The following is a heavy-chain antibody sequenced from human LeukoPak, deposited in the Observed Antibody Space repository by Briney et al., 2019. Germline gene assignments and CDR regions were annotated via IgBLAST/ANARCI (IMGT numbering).Heavy chain of an antibody. Sequence: SETLSLTCTVSGGSISSYYWSWIRQPPGKGLEWIGYIYYSGSTNYNPSLKSRVTISVDTSKDQFSLKLSSVTAADTAVYYCARGVAVAGIRWFDPWGQGTLVTVSS. V-gene: IGHV4-59*01. CDR3: ARGVAVAGIRWFDP. CDR1: GGSISSYY. J-gene: IGHJ5*02. D-gene: IGHD6-19*01. CDR2: IYYSGST.